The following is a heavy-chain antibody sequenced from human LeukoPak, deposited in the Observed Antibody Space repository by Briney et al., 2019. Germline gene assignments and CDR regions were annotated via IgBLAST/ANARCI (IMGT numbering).Heavy chain of an antibody. CDR2: INHSGST. D-gene: IGHD1-1*01. Sequence: ESSETLSLTCAVYGGSFSGYYWSWIRQPPGKGLEWIGEINHSGSTNYNPSLKSRVTISVDTSKNQFSLKLSSVTAADTAVYYCARVGTTGRDYWGQGTLVTVSS. V-gene: IGHV4-34*01. CDR3: ARVGTTGRDY. CDR1: GGSFSGYY. J-gene: IGHJ4*02.